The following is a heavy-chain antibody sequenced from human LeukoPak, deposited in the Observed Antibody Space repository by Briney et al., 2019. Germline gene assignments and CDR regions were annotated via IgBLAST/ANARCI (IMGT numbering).Heavy chain of an antibody. CDR3: ARQVAVVEPTDPNWFDS. CDR2: IFYNGRT. D-gene: IGHD2-21*01. Sequence: PSETLSLTCNVSGDSIGRSTYYWGWVRQTPEKGLEWHGSIFYNGRTYYTPSLQSRVIMSLDTSKNQFSLRLTSVTAADSAVYYCARQVAVVEPTDPNWFDSWGQGTLVTVSS. CDR1: GDSIGRSTYY. J-gene: IGHJ5*01. V-gene: IGHV4-39*07.